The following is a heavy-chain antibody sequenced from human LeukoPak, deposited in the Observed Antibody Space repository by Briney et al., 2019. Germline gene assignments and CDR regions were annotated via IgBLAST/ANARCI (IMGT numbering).Heavy chain of an antibody. J-gene: IGHJ3*02. D-gene: IGHD1-1*01. CDR3: AAKLRPDDAFDI. CDR2: INHSGST. CDR1: GGSFSGYY. Sequence: SETLSLTCAVYGGSFSGYYWSWIRQPPGKGLEWIGEINHSGSTNYNPSLKSRVTISVDTSKNQFSLKLSSVTAADAAVYYCAAKLRPDDAFDIWGQGTMVTDSS. V-gene: IGHV4-34*01.